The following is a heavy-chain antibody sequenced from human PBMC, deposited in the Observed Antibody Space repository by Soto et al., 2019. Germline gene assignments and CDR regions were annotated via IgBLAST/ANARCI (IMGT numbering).Heavy chain of an antibody. J-gene: IGHJ4*02. D-gene: IGHD2-8*02. CDR1: GFSLSTTEEG. Sequence: QITLKESGPTLVKPTQTLTLTCTFSGFSLSTTEEGVGWIRQPEGKALEWLALIYWDDDKRDSPSLKSRLAIAKDTSKNQVVLTMTNMDPADTATYFWSHGSCTGADCYPNPYFDYWGQGVLVTVSS. CDR2: IYWDDDK. V-gene: IGHV2-5*02. CDR3: SHGSCTGADCYPNPYFDY.